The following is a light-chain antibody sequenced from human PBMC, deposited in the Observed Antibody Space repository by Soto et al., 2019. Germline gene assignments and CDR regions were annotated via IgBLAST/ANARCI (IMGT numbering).Light chain of an antibody. Sequence: IPRTQSPSTLSGSLGDRVISTSRASQSISSWLAWYQQKPGKAPKVLIFDASSLESGVPSRFSGSGSDTDFTLAISSLQPEDFGTYYCHQTYSTPQTFGQGTKVDI. J-gene: IGKJ1*01. CDR1: QSISSW. CDR3: HQTYSTPQT. CDR2: DAS. V-gene: IGKV1-5*01.